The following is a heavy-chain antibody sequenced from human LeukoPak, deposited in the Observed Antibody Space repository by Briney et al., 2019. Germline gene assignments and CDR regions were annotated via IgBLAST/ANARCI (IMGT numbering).Heavy chain of an antibody. Sequence: PSETLSLTCAVSGGSISSSNWWSWVRQPPGKGLEWIGEIYHSGSTNYNPSLKSRVTISVDKSKNQFSLKLSSVTAADTAVYYCARGRGLLGWVGGYYFDYWGQGTLVTVSS. CDR3: ARGRGLLGWVGGYYFDY. J-gene: IGHJ4*02. CDR1: GGSISSSNW. V-gene: IGHV4-4*02. CDR2: IYHSGST. D-gene: IGHD6-19*01.